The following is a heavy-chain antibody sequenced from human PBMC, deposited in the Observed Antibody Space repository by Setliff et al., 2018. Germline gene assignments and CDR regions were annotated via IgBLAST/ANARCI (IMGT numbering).Heavy chain of an antibody. J-gene: IGHJ4*02. V-gene: IGHV1-18*01. D-gene: IGHD2-8*01. CDR2: ISPYNGNT. Sequence: ASVKVSCKASGYTFTDFGVSWVRQAPGQGLEWVGWISPYNGNTYYAPKFQGTAIMTTDTATTTAYMELRGLTSDDTAVYYCSRLVRYCSKTTCQTASGAELWGQGTLVTVSS. CDR3: SRLVRYCSKTTCQTASGAEL. CDR1: GYTFTDFG.